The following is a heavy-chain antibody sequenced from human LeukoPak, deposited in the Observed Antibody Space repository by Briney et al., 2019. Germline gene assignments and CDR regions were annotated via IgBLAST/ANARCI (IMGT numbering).Heavy chain of an antibody. Sequence: PSETLSLTCVVDGGSFSSYYWSWIRQPPGKGLEWIGEINHSGSTNYNPSLKSRVTISVDTSKNQFSLKLSSVTAADTAVYYCARDAYCGGDCDAFDIWGQGTMVTVSS. CDR1: GGSFSSYY. CDR2: INHSGST. CDR3: ARDAYCGGDCDAFDI. V-gene: IGHV4-34*01. D-gene: IGHD2-21*02. J-gene: IGHJ3*02.